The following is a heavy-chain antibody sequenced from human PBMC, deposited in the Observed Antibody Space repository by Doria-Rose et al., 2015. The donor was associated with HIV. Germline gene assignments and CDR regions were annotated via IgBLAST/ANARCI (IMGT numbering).Heavy chain of an antibody. CDR2: INHSGSA. J-gene: IGHJ2*01. V-gene: IGHV4-34*01. CDR3: ARKMRMTLRYFDV. D-gene: IGHD2-15*01. Sequence: GWIRQPPGKGLEWIGEINHSGSANYNPSLKSRVTMSVDTSKNQFSLTLYSVTAADTSLYYCARKMRMTLRYFDVWGRGSLVAVSS.